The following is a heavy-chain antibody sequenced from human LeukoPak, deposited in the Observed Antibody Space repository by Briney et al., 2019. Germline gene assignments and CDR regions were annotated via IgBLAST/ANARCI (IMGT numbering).Heavy chain of an antibody. CDR1: GYSFTTYW. CDR3: ARHSYCSRSTCHWGHWYFDL. J-gene: IGHJ2*01. V-gene: IGHV5-51*01. Sequence: GESLKISCKGSGYSFTTYWIGWVRQIPGKGLEWMGIIYPGDSDTKYSPSFQGQVTISADKSINTAYLQWSGLKASDTAMYYCARHSYCSRSTCHWGHWYFDLWGRGTLVTVSS. CDR2: IYPGDSDT. D-gene: IGHD2-2*01.